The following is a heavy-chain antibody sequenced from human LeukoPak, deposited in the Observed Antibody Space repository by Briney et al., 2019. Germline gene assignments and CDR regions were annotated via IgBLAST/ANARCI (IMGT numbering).Heavy chain of an antibody. D-gene: IGHD3-10*01. J-gene: IGHJ4*02. V-gene: IGHV3-7*01. CDR1: GFTFSSYS. Sequence: PGGSLRLSCAASGFTFSSYSMNWVRQAPGKGLEWVANIKYDGSEKYYVDSVKGRFTISRDNAKNSLYLQMNSLRAEDTAVYYCARKLWFGEPGDYWGQGTLVTVSS. CDR3: ARKLWFGEPGDY. CDR2: IKYDGSEK.